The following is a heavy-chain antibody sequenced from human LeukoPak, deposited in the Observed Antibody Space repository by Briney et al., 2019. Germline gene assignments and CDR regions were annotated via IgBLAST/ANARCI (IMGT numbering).Heavy chain of an antibody. D-gene: IGHD3-3*01. CDR2: ISPYNGNT. J-gene: IGHJ3*02. CDR1: GYTFTSYG. V-gene: IGHV1-18*01. CDR3: ARDVGDLRFLESDTFDI. Sequence: GASVKVSCKASGYTFTSYGVSWVRQAPGQGLEWMGWISPYNGNTNYAQRLQGRVTMTTDASTSTAYMELRSLTSDDTAVYYCARDVGDLRFLESDTFDIWGQGTTVTVSS.